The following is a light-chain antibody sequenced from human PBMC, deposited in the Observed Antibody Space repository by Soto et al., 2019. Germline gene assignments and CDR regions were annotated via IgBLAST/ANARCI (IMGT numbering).Light chain of an antibody. J-gene: IGLJ1*01. Sequence: ALPQPASMSASPGQSVTISCAGTSSDIGGYNYVSWYQHHPGTAPKLIIYDVSSRPSGVSHRFSASKSGNTASLTISGLQAEDEADYYCSSFSVASPLFGTGTKVTVL. CDR3: SSFSVASPL. CDR1: SSDIGGYNY. CDR2: DVS. V-gene: IGLV2-14*01.